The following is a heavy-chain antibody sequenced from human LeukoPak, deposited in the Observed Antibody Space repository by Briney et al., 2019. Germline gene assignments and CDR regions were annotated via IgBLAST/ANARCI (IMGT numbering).Heavy chain of an antibody. CDR2: INPSGGST. D-gene: IGHD2-15*01. CDR3: ARDVCSGGSCYSGTFLDY. V-gene: IGHV1-46*01. J-gene: IGHJ4*02. Sequence: ASVKVSCKASGYTFTSYYMHWVRQAPGQGLEWMGIINPSGGSTSYAQKFQGRVTMTTDTSTSTAYMELRSLRSDDTAVYYCARDVCSGGSCYSGTFLDYWGQGTLVTVSS. CDR1: GYTFTSYY.